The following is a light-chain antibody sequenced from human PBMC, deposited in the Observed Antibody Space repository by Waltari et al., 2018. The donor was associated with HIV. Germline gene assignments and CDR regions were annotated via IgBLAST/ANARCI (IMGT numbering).Light chain of an antibody. CDR3: QHYNHGT. CDR2: GAS. J-gene: IGKJ1*01. Sequence: EIVMTPSPATLSVSPGERATLSCRASQSVSSNLAWYQQNPGHAPRLPIYGASSRATGIPARFSGSESGKEFTLTISSLQSHDFAVYYCQHYNHGTFGQGTKVEIK. V-gene: IGKV3-15*01. CDR1: QSVSSN.